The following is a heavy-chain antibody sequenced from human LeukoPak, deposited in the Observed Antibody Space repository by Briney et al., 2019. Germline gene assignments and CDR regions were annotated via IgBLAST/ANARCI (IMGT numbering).Heavy chain of an antibody. Sequence: SETLSLTCAVSGYSISSGYYWGWIRQPPGKGLEWIGTIYYSGSTYHNPSLKSRVTLSVDTSRNQFSLRLSSVDAADTAVYYCAKAGVRYFDSSGLYAFDFWGQGTTVTVSS. CDR1: GYSISSGYY. CDR3: AKAGVRYFDSSGLYAFDF. J-gene: IGHJ3*01. V-gene: IGHV4-38-2*01. CDR2: IYYSGST. D-gene: IGHD3-22*01.